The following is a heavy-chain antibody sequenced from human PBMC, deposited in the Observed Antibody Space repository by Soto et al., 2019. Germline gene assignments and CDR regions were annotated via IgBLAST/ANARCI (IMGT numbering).Heavy chain of an antibody. CDR1: GFTFSSYG. Sequence: PGGSLRLSCAASGFTFSSYGMHWVRQAPGKGLEWVAVISYDGSNKYYADSVKGRFTISRDNSKNTLYLQMNSLRAEDTAVYYCAKEEGYYDSSGYYSALRYFDYWGQGTLVTVSS. V-gene: IGHV3-30*18. J-gene: IGHJ4*02. CDR3: AKEEGYYDSSGYYSALRYFDY. D-gene: IGHD3-22*01. CDR2: ISYDGSNK.